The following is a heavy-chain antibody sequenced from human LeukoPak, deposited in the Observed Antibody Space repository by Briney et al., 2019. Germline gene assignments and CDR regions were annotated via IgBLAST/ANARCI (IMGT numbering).Heavy chain of an antibody. CDR2: IYYSGST. CDR1: GGSISSSSYY. D-gene: IGHD1-7*01. J-gene: IGHJ4*02. Sequence: PSETLSLTCTVSGGSISSSSYYWGWIRQPPGKGLEWIGSIYYSGSTYYNPSLKSRVTISVDTSKNQFSLKLSSVTAADTAVYYCARDGARTILKDFDYWGQGTLVTVSS. V-gene: IGHV4-39*07. CDR3: ARDGARTILKDFDY.